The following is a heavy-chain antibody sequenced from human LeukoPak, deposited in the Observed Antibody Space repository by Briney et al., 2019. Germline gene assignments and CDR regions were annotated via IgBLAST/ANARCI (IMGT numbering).Heavy chain of an antibody. D-gene: IGHD3-22*01. CDR1: GFTFSSYS. CDR3: ARSITMIVDWFDP. J-gene: IGHJ5*02. Sequence: TGGSLRLSCAASGFTFSSYSMNWVRQAPGKGLEWVSSISSSSSYIYYADSLKGRFTISRDNAENLLYLRVNSPRAEDTAVYFCARSITMIVDWFDPWGQGTLVTVSS. CDR2: ISSSSSYI. V-gene: IGHV3-21*01.